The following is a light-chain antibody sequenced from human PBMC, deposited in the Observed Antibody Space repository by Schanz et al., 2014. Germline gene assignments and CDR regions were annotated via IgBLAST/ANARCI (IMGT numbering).Light chain of an antibody. Sequence: QSALTQPRSMSGSPGQSVTISCTGTSGDVGEYNYVSWFQQYPGKAPKLMIYDVSTRPLGVPDRFSGSKSGITASLTISGLQAEDEADYYCFSYAGSGLYVFGTGTKLTVL. CDR1: SGDVGEYNY. CDR2: DVS. J-gene: IGLJ1*01. V-gene: IGLV2-11*01. CDR3: FSYAGSGLYV.